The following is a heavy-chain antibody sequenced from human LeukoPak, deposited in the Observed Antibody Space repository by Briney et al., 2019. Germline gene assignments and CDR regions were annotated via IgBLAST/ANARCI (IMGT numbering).Heavy chain of an antibody. V-gene: IGHV3-33*03. Sequence: GGSLRLSCAASGFSFSTYGMHWVRQAPGKGLEWVAVIWYDGSNKNYGDSVKGRFTISRDNSKNMLYLQMNSLTGEDTAVYYCMTRSDGFDHWGQGTLVTVSS. CDR2: IWYDGSNK. D-gene: IGHD3-16*01. CDR3: MTRSDGFDH. CDR1: GFSFSTYG. J-gene: IGHJ4*02.